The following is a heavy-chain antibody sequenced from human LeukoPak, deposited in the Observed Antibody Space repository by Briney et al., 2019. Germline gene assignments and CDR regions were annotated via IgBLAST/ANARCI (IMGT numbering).Heavy chain of an antibody. V-gene: IGHV1-24*01. D-gene: IGHD6-19*01. CDR1: GYTLTELS. CDR2: FDPEDGET. J-gene: IGHJ6*03. Sequence: ASVKVSCKVSGYTLTELSMHWVRQAPGKGLEWMGGFDPEDGETIYAQKFQGRVTMTTDTSTSTAYMELRSLRSDDTAVYYCARGSAVAGYYYYYYMDVWGKGTTVTVSS. CDR3: ARGSAVAGYYYYYYMDV.